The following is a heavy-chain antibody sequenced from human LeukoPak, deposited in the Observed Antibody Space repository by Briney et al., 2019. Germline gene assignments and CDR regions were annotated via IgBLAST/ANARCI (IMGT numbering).Heavy chain of an antibody. V-gene: IGHV4-31*03. CDR3: ARVTTVTPFDY. CDR2: IYYSGST. D-gene: IGHD4-11*01. CDR1: GGSISSGGYH. Sequence: SQTLSLTCTVSGGSISSGGYHWSWIRQHPGKGLEWIGYIYYSGSTYYNPSLKSRVTISVDTSKNQFSLKLSSVTAADTAVYYCARVTTVTPFDYWGQGTLVTVSS. J-gene: IGHJ4*02.